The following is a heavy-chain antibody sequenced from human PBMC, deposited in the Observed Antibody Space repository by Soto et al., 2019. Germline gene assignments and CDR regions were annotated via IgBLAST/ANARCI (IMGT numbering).Heavy chain of an antibody. Sequence: QVQLVESGGDLVKPGWSLRLSCAASGYTFSDYYMSWIRQAPGKGLEWISYIDTSGTKIYYADSVKGRFTITRDNAKNSLYLEMNSLRDEDTAVYYCASHYDMWSGYLSPVDYWGQGTLVTVSS. D-gene: IGHD3-3*01. CDR3: ASHYDMWSGYLSPVDY. V-gene: IGHV3-11*01. CDR1: GYTFSDYY. J-gene: IGHJ4*02. CDR2: IDTSGTKI.